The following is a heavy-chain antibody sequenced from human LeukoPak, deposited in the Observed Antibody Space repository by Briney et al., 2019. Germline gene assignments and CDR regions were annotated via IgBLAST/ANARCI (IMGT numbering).Heavy chain of an antibody. CDR2: INPSGGST. CDR3: ARDVNDVLILGANWLDT. Sequence: ASVKVSCKASGYIFTSYYIHWVRQAPGQGLEWTGMINPSGGSTTYAQKFQGRITMTRDTSTSTVYMELSSLRSEDTAVYYCARDVNDVLILGANWLDTWGQGTLVTVSS. CDR1: GYIFTSYY. V-gene: IGHV1-46*01. D-gene: IGHD3-10*01. J-gene: IGHJ5*02.